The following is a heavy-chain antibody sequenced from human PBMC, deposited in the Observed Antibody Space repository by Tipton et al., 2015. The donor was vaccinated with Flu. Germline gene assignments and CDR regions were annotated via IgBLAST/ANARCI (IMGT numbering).Heavy chain of an antibody. Sequence: TLSLTCTVSGGSISSSSYYWGWIRQPPGKGLEWIGSIYYSGSTYYNPSLKSRVTISVDTPKNQFSLKLSSVTAADTAVYYCALGDQLLFAQFDYWGQGTLVTVSS. D-gene: IGHD2-2*01. CDR2: IYYSGST. V-gene: IGHV4-39*01. CDR1: GGSISSSSYY. J-gene: IGHJ4*02. CDR3: ALGDQLLFAQFDY.